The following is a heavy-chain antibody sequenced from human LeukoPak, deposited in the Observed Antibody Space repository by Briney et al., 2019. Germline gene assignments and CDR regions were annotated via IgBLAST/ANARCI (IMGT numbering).Heavy chain of an antibody. CDR1: GGSISSGSYS. Sequence: SETLSLTCAVSGGSISSGSYSWSWIRRPPGKGLEWIGYIYPRGSTYYNPSLKSRVILSLDKSANQFSLNLSSVTAADTAVYYCARFSPRAMGNYLDFWGQGTFVTVSS. J-gene: IGHJ4*02. D-gene: IGHD7-27*01. V-gene: IGHV4-30-2*01. CDR2: IYPRGST. CDR3: ARFSPRAMGNYLDF.